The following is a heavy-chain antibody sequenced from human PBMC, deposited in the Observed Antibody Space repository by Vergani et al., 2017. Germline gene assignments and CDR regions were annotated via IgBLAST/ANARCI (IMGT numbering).Heavy chain of an antibody. CDR2: INHSGST. V-gene: IGHV4-34*01. J-gene: IGHJ4*02. CDR1: GGSFSGYY. D-gene: IGHD1-26*01. Sequence: QVQLQQRGAGLLKPSETLSLTCAVYGGSFSGYYWSWIRQPPGKGLEWIGEINHSGSTNYNPSLKSRVTISVDTSKNQFSLKLSSVTAADTAVYYCARGAAPPSGSYGGYYFDYWGQGTLVTVSS. CDR3: ARGAAPPSGSYGGYYFDY.